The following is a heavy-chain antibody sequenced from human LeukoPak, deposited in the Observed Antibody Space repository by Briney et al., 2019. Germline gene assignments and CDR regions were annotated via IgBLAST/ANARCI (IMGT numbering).Heavy chain of an antibody. V-gene: IGHV3-23*01. Sequence: GRSLRLSCAASGFTFSSYAMSWVRQDPGKGLEWVSAISGSGGSTYYADSVKGRFTISRDNSKNTLYLQMNSLRAEDTAVYYCAKDRVSGSYFLPYYFDYWGQGTLVTVSS. CDR2: ISGSGGST. J-gene: IGHJ4*02. CDR1: GFTFSSYA. D-gene: IGHD1-26*01. CDR3: AKDRVSGSYFLPYYFDY.